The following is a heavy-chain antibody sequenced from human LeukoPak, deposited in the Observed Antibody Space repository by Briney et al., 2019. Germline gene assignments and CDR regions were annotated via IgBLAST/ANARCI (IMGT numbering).Heavy chain of an antibody. V-gene: IGHV3-49*03. Sequence: GGSLRLSCTASGFTFGDYAMSWFRQAPGKGLEWVGFIRSKAYGGTTEYAASVKGRFTISRDDSKSIAYLQMNSLKTEDTAVYYCTRDKDYDFWSGYYTYYYYYMDVWGKGPRSPSP. D-gene: IGHD3-3*01. CDR3: TRDKDYDFWSGYYTYYYYYMDV. CDR2: IRSKAYGGTT. J-gene: IGHJ6*03. CDR1: GFTFGDYA.